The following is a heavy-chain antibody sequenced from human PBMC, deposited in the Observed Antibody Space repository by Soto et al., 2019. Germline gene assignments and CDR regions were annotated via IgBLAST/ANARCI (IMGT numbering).Heavy chain of an antibody. CDR1: GFSISTSGVG. CDR3: AHRGGGTGLFDY. D-gene: IGHD3-10*01. Sequence: QITLKESGPTLVKPTQTLTLTCTFSGFSISTSGVGVGWIRQPPGKALEWLALIYWNDDKRYSPSLKSRLTITKDTSKNQVVLTMTHMDPVDTATYYRAHRGGGTGLFDYWGQGTLVTVSS. CDR2: IYWNDDK. V-gene: IGHV2-5*01. J-gene: IGHJ4*02.